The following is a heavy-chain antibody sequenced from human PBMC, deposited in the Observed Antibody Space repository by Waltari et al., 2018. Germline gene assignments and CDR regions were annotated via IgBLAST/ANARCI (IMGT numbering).Heavy chain of an antibody. CDR3: AGGYSSYYGMDV. J-gene: IGHJ6*02. V-gene: IGHV3-21*02. D-gene: IGHD6-13*01. CDR2: ISSTSSDI. Sequence: EVQLVESGGGLVKPGGSLRLSCAASGFTFNPHPMNWVRQAPGKGLEWVSSISSTSSDIYYADSVKGRFTISRDNAKSSLYLQLNSLRAEDTAVYYCAGGYSSYYGMDVWGQGTTVTVSS. CDR1: GFTFNPHP.